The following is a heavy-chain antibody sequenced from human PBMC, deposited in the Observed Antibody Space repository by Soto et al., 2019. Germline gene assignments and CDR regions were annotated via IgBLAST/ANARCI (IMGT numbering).Heavy chain of an antibody. J-gene: IGHJ4*02. V-gene: IGHV1-18*01. CDR3: TRELNTESSAYYSFAY. D-gene: IGHD3-22*01. CDR1: GYTFTAYG. Sequence: ASVKVSCKTPGYTFTAYGLAWLRQAPGQRPEWMGWVSTNDDRTNYAQKFRGRVTMTTDRSTTTTYMELRSLRADDTAVYYCTRELNTESSAYYSFAYWGQGTLVTVSS. CDR2: VSTNDDRT.